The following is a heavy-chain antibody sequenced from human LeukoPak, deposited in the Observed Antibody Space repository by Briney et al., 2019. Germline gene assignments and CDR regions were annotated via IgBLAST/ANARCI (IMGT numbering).Heavy chain of an antibody. Sequence: SETLSLTCTVSGGSISSCSYYWGWIRPPPGKGLEWIGSIYYSGSTYYNPSLKSRVTISVDTSKNQFSLKLSSVTAADTAVYYCARRVAAYFDFDYWGQGTLVTVSS. CDR1: GGSISSCSYY. V-gene: IGHV4-39*01. D-gene: IGHD2-15*01. J-gene: IGHJ4*02. CDR2: IYYSGST. CDR3: ARRVAAYFDFDY.